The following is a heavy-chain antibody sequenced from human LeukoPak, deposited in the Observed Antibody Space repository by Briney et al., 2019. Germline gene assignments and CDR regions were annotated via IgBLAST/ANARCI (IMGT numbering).Heavy chain of an antibody. CDR2: IKEDGSDK. D-gene: IGHD3-3*01. V-gene: IGHV3-7*03. J-gene: IGHJ6*02. CDR3: ARDGKRVTTQFYYYGIDL. CDR1: GFTFSTYW. Sequence: GGSLRLSCAASGFTFSTYWMTWVRQAPGKGLEWVANIKEDGSDKYYVDSVKGRFTISRDNAKKSVYLQMNSLRAEDAALYHCARDGKRVTTQFYYYGIDLWGQGTTVTVSS.